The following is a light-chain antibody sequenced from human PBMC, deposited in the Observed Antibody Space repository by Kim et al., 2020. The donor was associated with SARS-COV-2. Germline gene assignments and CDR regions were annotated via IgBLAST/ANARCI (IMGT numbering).Light chain of an antibody. CDR2: VAS. V-gene: IGKV3-20*01. CDR3: HQYGSSPST. Sequence: LSTGERATLSCRARPNVSNSYLVWYQQKPGQAPRLLIYVASSRATGIPDRFSGSGSGTDFTLTISRLEPEDFAVYYCHQYGSSPSTFGQGTKLEI. CDR1: PNVSNSY. J-gene: IGKJ2*02.